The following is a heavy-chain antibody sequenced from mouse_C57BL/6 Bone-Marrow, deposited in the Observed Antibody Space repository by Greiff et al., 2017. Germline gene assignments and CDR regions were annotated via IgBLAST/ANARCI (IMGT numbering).Heavy chain of an antibody. D-gene: IGHD1-1*02. Sequence: QVQLQQSGAELMKPGASVKLSCKATGYTFTGYWIEWVKQRPGHGLEWIGEILPGDGSTNYNEKFKGKATFTADTSANTAYMQLSSLTTEDSAIYEGARWVDAMDYWGQGTSVTVTS. CDR2: ILPGDGST. V-gene: IGHV1-9*01. J-gene: IGHJ4*01. CDR1: GYTFTGYW. CDR3: ARWVDAMDY.